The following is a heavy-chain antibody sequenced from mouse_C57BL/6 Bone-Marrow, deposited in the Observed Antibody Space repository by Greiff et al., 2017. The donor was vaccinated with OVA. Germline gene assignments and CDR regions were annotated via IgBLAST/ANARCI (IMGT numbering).Heavy chain of an antibody. CDR3: ARHGVAGRYFDV. V-gene: IGHV5-6*01. CDR2: ISSGGSYT. CDR1: GFTFSSYG. Sequence: EVQLVESGGDLVKPGGSLKLSCAASGFTFSSYGMAWVRQTPDKRLEWVATISSGGSYTYYPDSVKGRFTISRDNAKNTLYLQMSSLKSEYTAMYYYARHGVAGRYFDVWDTGTAVTVSA. J-gene: IGHJ1*03. D-gene: IGHD1-1*01.